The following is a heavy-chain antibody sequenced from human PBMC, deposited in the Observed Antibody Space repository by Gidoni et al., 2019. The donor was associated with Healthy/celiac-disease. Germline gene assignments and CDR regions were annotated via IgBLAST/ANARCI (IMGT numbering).Heavy chain of an antibody. CDR2: IYSGGST. J-gene: IGHJ4*02. V-gene: IGHV3-66*01. CDR1: GFTVRSNY. D-gene: IGHD3-10*01. CDR3: ASGYGSGSSPFIDY. Sequence: EVQLVESGGGLVQPGGSLRLSCAASGFTVRSNYMSWVRQAPGKGLEWVSVIYSGGSTYYADSVKGRFTISRDNSKNTLYLQMNSLRAEDTAVYYCASGYGSGSSPFIDYWGQGTLVTVSS.